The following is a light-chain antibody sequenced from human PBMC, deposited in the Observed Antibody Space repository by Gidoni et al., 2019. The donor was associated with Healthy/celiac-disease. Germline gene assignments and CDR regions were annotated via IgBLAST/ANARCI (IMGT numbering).Light chain of an antibody. CDR1: QGISSY. CDR2: SAS. V-gene: IGKV1-8*01. Sequence: AIRMTKSPSSLSASTGDIVTITCRASQGISSYLAWYQQKPGKAPKLLIYSASTLQSWVPSRFSGSGSGTDFTLTISCLQSEDFATYYCQQYYSYPRTFGQGTKVEIK. CDR3: QQYYSYPRT. J-gene: IGKJ1*01.